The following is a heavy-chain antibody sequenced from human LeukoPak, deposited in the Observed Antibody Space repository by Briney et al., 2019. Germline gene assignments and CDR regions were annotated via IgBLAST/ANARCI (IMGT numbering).Heavy chain of an antibody. CDR3: ARDVDSSGYVDY. D-gene: IGHD3-22*01. CDR1: GFTFSSYI. CDR2: ISSSSSYI. V-gene: IGHV3-21*01. J-gene: IGHJ4*02. Sequence: GGSLRLSCAASGFTFSSYIMNWVRQAPGKGLEWVSSISSSSSYIYYADSVKGRFTISRDNAKNSLYLQMNSLRAEDTAVYYCARDVDSSGYVDYWGQGTLVTVSS.